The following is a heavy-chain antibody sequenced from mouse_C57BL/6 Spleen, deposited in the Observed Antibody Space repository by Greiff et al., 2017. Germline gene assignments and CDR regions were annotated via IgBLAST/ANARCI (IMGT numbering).Heavy chain of an antibody. D-gene: IGHD2-1*01. V-gene: IGHV2-3*01. CDR3: ASHLLREWYYAMDY. CDR1: GFSLTSYG. CDR2: IWGDGST. J-gene: IGHJ4*01. Sequence: VHLVESGPGLVAPSQSLSITCTVSGFSLTSYGVSWVRQPPGKGLEWLGVIWGDGSTNYHSALISRLSISKDNSKSQVFLKLNSLQTDDTATYYCASHLLREWYYAMDYWGQGTSVTVSS.